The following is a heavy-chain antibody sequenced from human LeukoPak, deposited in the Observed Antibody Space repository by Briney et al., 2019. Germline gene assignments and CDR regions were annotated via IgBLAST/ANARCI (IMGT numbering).Heavy chain of an antibody. V-gene: IGHV1-69*05. D-gene: IGHD3-22*01. J-gene: IGHJ4*02. Sequence: SVKVSCKASGGTFSSYAISWVRQAPGQGLEWMGGIIPIFGTANYAQKCQGRVTITTDESTSTAYMELSSLRSEDTAVYYCTAGDSSSLLGAYWGQGTLVTVSS. CDR1: GGTFSSYA. CDR2: IIPIFGTA. CDR3: TAGDSSSLLGAY.